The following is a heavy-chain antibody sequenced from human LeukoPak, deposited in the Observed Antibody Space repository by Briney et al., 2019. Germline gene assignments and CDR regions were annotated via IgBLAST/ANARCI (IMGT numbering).Heavy chain of an antibody. CDR2: IKQDGSGK. D-gene: IGHD1-14*01. CDR3: AREVWGPEY. CDR1: GFTFSSYW. J-gene: IGHJ4*02. Sequence: TGGSLRLSCAASGFTFSSYWMTWVRQAPGKGLEWVGNIKQDGSGKNYMDSVKGRFTISRDNTKNSVYLQMSSLGAEDTAVYYCAREVWGPEYWGQGTLVTVSS. V-gene: IGHV3-7*01.